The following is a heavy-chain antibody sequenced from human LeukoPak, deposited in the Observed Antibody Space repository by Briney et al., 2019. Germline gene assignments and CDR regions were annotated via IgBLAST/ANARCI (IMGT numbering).Heavy chain of an antibody. CDR2: IYYSGST. CDR1: GGSISSGDYY. Sequence: SETLSLTCTVSGGSISSGDYYLSWIRQPPGKGLEWIGYIYYSGSTYYNPSLKSRVTISVDTSKNQFSLKLSSVTAADTAVYYCARAWGFSRMDVWGKGTTVTVSS. V-gene: IGHV4-30-4*08. J-gene: IGHJ6*03. D-gene: IGHD3-16*01. CDR3: ARAWGFSRMDV.